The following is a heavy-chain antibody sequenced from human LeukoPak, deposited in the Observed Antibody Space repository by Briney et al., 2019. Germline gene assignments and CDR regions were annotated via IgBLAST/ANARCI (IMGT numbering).Heavy chain of an antibody. CDR2: IIPIFGTA. CDR3: ARAPDTDYYMDV. J-gene: IGHJ6*03. CDR1: GGTFSSYA. D-gene: IGHD2-2*02. V-gene: IGHV1-69*06. Sequence: SVKVSCKASGGTFSSYAISWVRQAPGQGLEWMGGIIPIFGTANYAQKFQGRVTITADKSTSTAYMELSSLRSEDTAVYYCARAPDTDYYMDVWGKGTTVTVSS.